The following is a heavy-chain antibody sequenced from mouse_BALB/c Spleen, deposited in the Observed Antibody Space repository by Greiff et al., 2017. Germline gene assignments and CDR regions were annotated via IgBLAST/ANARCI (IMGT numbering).Heavy chain of an antibody. Sequence: EVQGVESGGGLVKPGGSLKLSCAASGFTFSSYAMSWVRQSPEKRLEWVAEISSGGSYTYYPDTVTGRFSISRDNAKNTLYLEMSSLRSEDTAMYYCAREEGLYGNYAWFAYWGQGTLVTVSA. CDR1: GFTFSSYA. V-gene: IGHV5-9-4*01. J-gene: IGHJ3*01. CDR3: AREEGLYGNYAWFAY. D-gene: IGHD2-1*01. CDR2: ISSGGSYT.